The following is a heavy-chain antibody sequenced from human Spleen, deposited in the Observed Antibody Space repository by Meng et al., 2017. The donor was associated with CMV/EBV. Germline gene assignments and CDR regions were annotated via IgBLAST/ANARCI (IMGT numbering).Heavy chain of an antibody. V-gene: IGHV3-64*02. CDR2: IISNGGST. J-gene: IGHJ4*02. CDR3: AKDRGDFWSGFYY. D-gene: IGHD3-3*01. Sequence: GGSLRLSCAASGFTFSSYAMHWVRQAPGKGLEYVSAIISNGGSTYYADSVKGRFTISRDNSKNTLYLQMGSLRAEDMAVYYCAKDRGDFWSGFYYWGQGTLVTVSS. CDR1: GFTFSSYA.